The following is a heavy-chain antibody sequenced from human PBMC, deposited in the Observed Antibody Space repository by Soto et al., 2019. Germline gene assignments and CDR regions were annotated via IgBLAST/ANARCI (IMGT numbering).Heavy chain of an antibody. CDR1: GGSISSYY. CDR3: ARGIVVVTAIPNYGMDV. Sequence: PSETLSLTCTVSGGSISSYYWSWIRQPPGKGLEWIGYIYYSGSTNYNPSLKSRVTISVDTSKNQFPLKLSSVTAADTAVYYCARGIVVVTAIPNYGMDVWGQGTTVTVSS. CDR2: IYYSGST. V-gene: IGHV4-59*01. D-gene: IGHD2-21*02. J-gene: IGHJ6*02.